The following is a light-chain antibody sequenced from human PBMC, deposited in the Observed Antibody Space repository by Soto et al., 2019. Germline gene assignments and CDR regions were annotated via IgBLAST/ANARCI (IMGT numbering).Light chain of an antibody. CDR3: QQYNSYPRT. V-gene: IGKV1-5*01. Sequence: DIQMTQSPSTLSGSVGDRVTITCRASQTISSWLAWYQQKPGKAPKFLIYGASNLESGVPSRFSGSGSGTEFTLTISSLQPDDFATYYCQQYNSYPRTFGQGTKVDIK. CDR2: GAS. J-gene: IGKJ1*01. CDR1: QTISSW.